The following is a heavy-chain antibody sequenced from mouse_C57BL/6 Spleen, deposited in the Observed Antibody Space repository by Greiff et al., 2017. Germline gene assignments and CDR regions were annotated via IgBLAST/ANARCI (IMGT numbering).Heavy chain of an antibody. CDR2: IYPGSGNT. CDR3: ARWYYGSSYEGRYFDY. Sequence: QVQLQQSGAELVRPGASVKLSCKASGYTFTDYYINWVKQRPGQGLEWIARIYPGSGNTYYNEKFKGKATLTAEKSSSTAYMQRSSLTSEDSAVYFCARWYYGSSYEGRYFDYWGQGTTLTVSS. CDR1: GYTFTDYY. J-gene: IGHJ2*01. V-gene: IGHV1-76*01. D-gene: IGHD1-1*01.